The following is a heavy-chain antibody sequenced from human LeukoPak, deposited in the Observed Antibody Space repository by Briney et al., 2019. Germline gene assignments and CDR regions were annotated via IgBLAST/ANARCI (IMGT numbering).Heavy chain of an antibody. CDR3: ARAAYGDYRYYYFYLDV. D-gene: IGHD4-17*01. CDR1: GGSINSYY. Sequence: PSETLSLTCTVSGGSINSYYWSWIRQPAGKGLEWIGHIYTSGSSNYNPSLKSRVTMSVDTSKNQFSLRLTSVTAADTAVYYCARAAYGDYRYYYFYLDVWGKGTTVTVSS. J-gene: IGHJ6*03. CDR2: IYTSGSS. V-gene: IGHV4-4*07.